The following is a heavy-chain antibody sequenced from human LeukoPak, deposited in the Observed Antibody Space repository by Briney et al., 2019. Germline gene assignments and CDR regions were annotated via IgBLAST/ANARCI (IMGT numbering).Heavy chain of an antibody. J-gene: IGHJ4*02. CDR2: IIPIFGTA. D-gene: IGHD2-21*02. CDR1: GGTFSSYA. V-gene: IGHV1-69*05. Sequence: ASVKVSCKASGGTFSSYAISWVRQAPGQGLEWMGGIIPIFGTANYAQKFQGRVTITTDESTSTAYMKLSSLRSEDTAVYYCARFSVVTRSFDYWGQGTLVTVSS. CDR3: ARFSVVTRSFDY.